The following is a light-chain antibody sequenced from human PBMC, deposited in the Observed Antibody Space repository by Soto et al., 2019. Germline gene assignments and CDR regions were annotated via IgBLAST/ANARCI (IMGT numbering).Light chain of an antibody. Sequence: QSVLTQPASLSGSPGQSITISRTGTSSEGGGYNYVSWYQQYPGKAPKVMIYAVTKRPSGVPDRISGSKSGNTASLTISGLQAEDEADYYCCSYAGSYTHYVFGTGTKVTVL. J-gene: IGLJ1*01. CDR3: CSYAGSYTHYV. CDR2: AVT. V-gene: IGLV2-11*01. CDR1: SSEGGGYNY.